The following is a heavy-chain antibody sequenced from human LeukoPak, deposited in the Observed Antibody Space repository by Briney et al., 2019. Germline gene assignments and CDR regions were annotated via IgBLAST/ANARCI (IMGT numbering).Heavy chain of an antibody. Sequence: SAKVSCKASGGTFSSYAISWVRQAPGQGLEWMGGIIPIFGTANYAQKFQGRVTITTDESTSTAYMELSSLRSEDTAVYYCARVVVVRPLGNYYYYMDVWGKGTTVTVSS. CDR1: GGTFSSYA. V-gene: IGHV1-69*05. J-gene: IGHJ6*03. D-gene: IGHD2-2*01. CDR2: IIPIFGTA. CDR3: ARVVVVRPLGNYYYYMDV.